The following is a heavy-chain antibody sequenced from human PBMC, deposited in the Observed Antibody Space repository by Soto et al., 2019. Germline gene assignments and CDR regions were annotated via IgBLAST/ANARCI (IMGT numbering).Heavy chain of an antibody. CDR3: VKGIAAAGTPAEFGP. CDR1: GFTFSSYA. J-gene: IGHJ5*02. CDR2: ISSNGGST. Sequence: PGGSLRLSCPASGFTFSSYAMHWVRQAPGKGLEYVSAISSNGGSTYYADSVKGRFTISRDNSKNTLYLQMSSLRAEDTAVYYCVKGIAAAGTPAEFGPWGQGTLVTVSS. V-gene: IGHV3-64D*06. D-gene: IGHD6-13*01.